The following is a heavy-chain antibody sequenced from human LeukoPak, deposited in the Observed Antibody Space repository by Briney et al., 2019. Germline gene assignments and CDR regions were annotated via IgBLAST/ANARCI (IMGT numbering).Heavy chain of an antibody. V-gene: IGHV1-2*02. D-gene: IGHD7-27*01. CDR2: IKPNSGGT. Sequence: GGSVKVSCKASGYTFTGYYMHWVRQAPGQGLEWMVWIKPNSGGTNYAQKFQSTVTMTSDTSIITAYMELSRLRSDDTAVYYCARANGGSDDAFDIWGQGTMVTVSS. J-gene: IGHJ3*02. CDR1: GYTFTGYY. CDR3: ARANGGSDDAFDI.